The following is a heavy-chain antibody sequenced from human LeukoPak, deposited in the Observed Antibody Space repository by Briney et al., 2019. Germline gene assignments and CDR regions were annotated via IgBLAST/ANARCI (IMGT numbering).Heavy chain of an antibody. CDR2: INHSGST. D-gene: IGHD2-21*02. V-gene: IGHV4-34*01. CDR3: ARGRVTPFDY. CDR1: GGSFSGYY. J-gene: IGHJ4*02. Sequence: SETLSLTCAVYGGSFSGYYWSWIRQPPGKGLEWIGEINHSGSTNYNPSLKSRVTISVDTSKNQFSLKLSSVTAADTAVYYCARGRVTPFDYWGQGTLVTVSS.